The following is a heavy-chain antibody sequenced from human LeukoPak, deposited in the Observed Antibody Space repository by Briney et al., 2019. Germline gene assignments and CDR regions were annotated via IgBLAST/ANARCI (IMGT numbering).Heavy chain of an antibody. CDR2: IIPIFGTA. V-gene: IGHV1-69*05. D-gene: IGHD6-13*01. CDR3: ARVMYSSSWYVIDYYFDY. Sequence: ASVKVSCKASGGTFSSYAISWARQAPGQGLEWMGGIIPIFGTANYAQKFQGRVTITTDESTSTAYMELSSLRSEDTAVYYCARVMYSSSWYVIDYYFDYWGQGTLVTVSS. J-gene: IGHJ4*02. CDR1: GGTFSSYA.